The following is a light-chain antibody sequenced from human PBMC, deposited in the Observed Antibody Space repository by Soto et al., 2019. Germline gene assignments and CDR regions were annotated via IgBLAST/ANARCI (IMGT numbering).Light chain of an antibody. Sequence: DIQMTQSPSSLSASVGDRVTITCRASQGISNYLASYQQKPGKVPKLLIYAASTLQSGVPSRFSGSGSGTYFTLTISSLQPEDGATYYCQKYNSAPWTFGQGTQGEIK. V-gene: IGKV1-27*01. CDR2: AAS. J-gene: IGKJ1*01. CDR1: QGISNY. CDR3: QKYNSAPWT.